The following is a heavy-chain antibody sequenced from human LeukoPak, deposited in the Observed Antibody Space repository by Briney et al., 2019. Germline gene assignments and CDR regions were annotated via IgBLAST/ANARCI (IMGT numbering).Heavy chain of an antibody. J-gene: IGHJ4*02. V-gene: IGHV3-30-3*01. CDR3: AREYSSSSDY. D-gene: IGHD6-6*01. Sequence: GGSLRLSCAASGFTFSSYAMHWVRQAPGKGLEWVAVISYDGSNKYYADSVKGRFTISRDNSKNTLYLQMNSLRAEDTAVYYCAREYSSSSDYWGQGTLVTVSS. CDR2: ISYDGSNK. CDR1: GFTFSSYA.